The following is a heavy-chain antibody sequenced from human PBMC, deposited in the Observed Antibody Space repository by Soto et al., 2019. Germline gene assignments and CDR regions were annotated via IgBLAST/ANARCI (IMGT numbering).Heavy chain of an antibody. Sequence: ASVKVSCKASGYSFSGYYMHWVRQAPGQGLEWMGWINPNGGGSSYVQKFQGWVTMTRDTSISTVYMELSRLRSDDMAVYYCARGTSTFYDILTGHFDYWGQGTLVTVSS. CDR2: INPNGGGS. CDR3: ARGTSTFYDILTGHFDY. J-gene: IGHJ4*02. V-gene: IGHV1-2*04. CDR1: GYSFSGYY. D-gene: IGHD3-9*01.